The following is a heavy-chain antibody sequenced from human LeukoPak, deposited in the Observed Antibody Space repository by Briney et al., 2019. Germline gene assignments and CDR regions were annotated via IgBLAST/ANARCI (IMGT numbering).Heavy chain of an antibody. D-gene: IGHD1-26*01. V-gene: IGHV3-23*01. J-gene: IGHJ4*02. CDR2: ISAIGDI. CDR1: GFTFNLYG. CDR3: ARGPKSYGIVYYFDY. Sequence: GGSLRLSCAASGFTFNLYGMSWVPQAPGKGLEWVSVISAIGDIYYADSVKGRFTISTDNSKNTLYLQMNSLRAEDTAVYYCARGPKSYGIVYYFDYWGQGTLVTVSS.